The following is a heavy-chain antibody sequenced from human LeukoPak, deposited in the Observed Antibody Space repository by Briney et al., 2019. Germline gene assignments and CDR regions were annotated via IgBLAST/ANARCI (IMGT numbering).Heavy chain of an antibody. D-gene: IGHD3-10*01. CDR3: AKDSGQLLCGDAFDI. CDR2: MSYDGSTK. V-gene: IGHV3-30*18. Sequence: GRSLRLSCAASGFILSTYGMHWVRQAPGKGLEWVAVMSYDGSTKYYADSVKGRFTISRDNSNNMLYLQMNSLRAEDTAVYYCAKDSGQLLCGDAFDIWGQGTRVAVSS. CDR1: GFILSTYG. J-gene: IGHJ3*02.